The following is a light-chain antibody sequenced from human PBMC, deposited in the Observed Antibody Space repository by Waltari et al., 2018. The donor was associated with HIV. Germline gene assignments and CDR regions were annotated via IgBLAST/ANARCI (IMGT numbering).Light chain of an antibody. CDR2: DVS. CDR3: CSYAGSYTWV. Sequence: QSALTQPRSVSGSPGQSVPLSCTGTSSDAGAYTDVPWYQPPPGKAPKLMIYDVSKRPAGVPDRLSGSKSGNTASLTISGLQAEDEADYYCCSYAGSYTWVFGGGTKLTVL. V-gene: IGLV2-11*01. J-gene: IGLJ3*02. CDR1: SSDAGAYTD.